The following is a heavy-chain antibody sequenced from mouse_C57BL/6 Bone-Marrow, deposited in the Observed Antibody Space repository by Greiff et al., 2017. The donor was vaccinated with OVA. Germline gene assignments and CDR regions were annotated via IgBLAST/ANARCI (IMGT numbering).Heavy chain of an antibody. CDR1: GYTFTSYW. D-gene: IGHD2-4*01. V-gene: IGHV1-69*01. Sequence: QVQLKESGAELVMPGASVKLSCKASGYTFTSYWMHWVKQRPGQGLEWIGEINPSDSYTNYNQKFKGKSTLTVDKSSSTAYMQLSSLTSEDAAVYYCARDDYDGYFDYWGQGTTLTVSS. CDR2: INPSDSYT. CDR3: ARDDYDGYFDY. J-gene: IGHJ2*01.